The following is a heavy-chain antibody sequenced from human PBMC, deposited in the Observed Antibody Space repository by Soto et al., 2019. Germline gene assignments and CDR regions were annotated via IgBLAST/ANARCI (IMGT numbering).Heavy chain of an antibody. CDR3: VKDRVPGAYGHYYGMDV. CDR2: ISHDGSEQ. D-gene: IGHD5-12*01. CDR1: GITLNNSG. J-gene: IGHJ6*02. Sequence: LRLSCRVSGITLNNSGIHWVRQAPGKGLEWMAVISHDGSEQYYADSMKGRLNISRDNSKNTVNLQMNSLRGEDTAIYYCVKDRVPGAYGHYYGMDVWGQGTTVTVSS. V-gene: IGHV3-30*18.